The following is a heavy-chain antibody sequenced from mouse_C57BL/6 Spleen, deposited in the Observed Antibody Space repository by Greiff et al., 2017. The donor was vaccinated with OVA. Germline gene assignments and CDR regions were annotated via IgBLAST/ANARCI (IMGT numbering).Heavy chain of an antibody. D-gene: IGHD1-3*01. CDR2: IRNKANGYTT. V-gene: IGHV7-3*01. Sequence: EVQLQESGGGLVQPGGSLSLSCAASGFTFTDYYMSWVRQPPGKALEWLGFIRNKANGYTTEYSASVKGRFTISRDNSQSILYLQMNALRAEDSATYYCARYSSSWYFGVWGTGTTVTVSS. CDR3: ARYSSSWYFGV. CDR1: GFTFTDYY. J-gene: IGHJ1*03.